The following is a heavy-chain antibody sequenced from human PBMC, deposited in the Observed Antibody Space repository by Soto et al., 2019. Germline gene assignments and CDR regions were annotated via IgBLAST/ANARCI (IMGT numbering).Heavy chain of an antibody. CDR1: GGSISSYC. J-gene: IGHJ4*02. CDR3: AREESSGWYGSRSGNFDY. D-gene: IGHD6-19*01. CDR2: IYYSGST. Sequence: SETLSLTCTVSGGSISSYCWSWIRQPPGKGLEWIGYIYYSGSTNYNPSLKSRVTISVDTSKNQFSLKLSSVTAADTAVYYCAREESSGWYGSRSGNFDYWGQGTLVTVSS. V-gene: IGHV4-59*01.